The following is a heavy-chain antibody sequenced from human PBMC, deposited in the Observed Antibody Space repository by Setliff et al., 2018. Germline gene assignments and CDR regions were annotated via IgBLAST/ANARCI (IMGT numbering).Heavy chain of an antibody. J-gene: IGHJ4*02. CDR2: IYYTGSP. Sequence: SETLSLTCTISGGFTSSFYWSWIRQAPGKGLEWIGNIYYTGSPSYSPSLRSRGTISVDTSKNKFSLSLSSVTAADTAVYYCARGGYNGYAVFDDWGQGALVTVSS. V-gene: IGHV4-59*01. D-gene: IGHD5-12*01. CDR1: GGFTSSFY. CDR3: ARGGYNGYAVFDD.